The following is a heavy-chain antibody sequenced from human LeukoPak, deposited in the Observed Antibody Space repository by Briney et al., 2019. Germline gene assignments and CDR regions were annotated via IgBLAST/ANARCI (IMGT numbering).Heavy chain of an antibody. CDR1: GGPISSSCYY. Sequence: PSETLSLTCTVSGGPISSSCYYWGWIRQPPGKGLEWIGSIYYSGSTYYNPSLKSRVTISVDTSKNQFSLKLSSVTAADTAVYYCASLAAGDWFDPWGQGTLVTVSS. CDR3: ASLAAGDWFDP. CDR2: IYYSGST. J-gene: IGHJ5*02. D-gene: IGHD6-13*01. V-gene: IGHV4-39*01.